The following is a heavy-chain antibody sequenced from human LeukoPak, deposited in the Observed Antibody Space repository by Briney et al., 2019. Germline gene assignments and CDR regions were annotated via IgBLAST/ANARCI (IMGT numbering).Heavy chain of an antibody. V-gene: IGHV4-59*01. CDR3: ARDLHGGSSGLGY. J-gene: IGHJ4*02. Sequence: SETLSLTCTVSGGSISSYYWNWIRQPPGKGLEWIGYMHSSGLTRYNPSLKSRVTISIDTSKNQFSLKLSSVTAADTAVYYCARDLHGGSSGLGYWGQGTLVTVSS. CDR2: MHSSGLT. D-gene: IGHD2-15*01. CDR1: GGSISSYY.